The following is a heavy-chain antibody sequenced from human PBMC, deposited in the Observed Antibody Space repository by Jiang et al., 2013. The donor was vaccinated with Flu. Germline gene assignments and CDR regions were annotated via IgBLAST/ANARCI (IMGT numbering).Heavy chain of an antibody. CDR1: GFTFSDHY. V-gene: IGHV3-72*01. J-gene: IGHJ4*02. D-gene: IGHD4-23*01. CDR3: TRILGYGGHLAFDY. Sequence: VQLVESGGGLVQPGGSLRLSCSASGFTFSDHYMDWVRQAPGKGLVWVGRSRNKPSGYTSDYAASVKDRFTISRDESKNSLYLQMNSLKFEDTAVYYCTRILGYGGHLAFDYWGQGALVIVSS. CDR2: SRNKPSGYTS.